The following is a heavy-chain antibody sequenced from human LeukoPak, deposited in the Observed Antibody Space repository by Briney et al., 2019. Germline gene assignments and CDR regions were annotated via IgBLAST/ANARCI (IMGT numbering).Heavy chain of an antibody. CDR3: ARDKSAGADTGSSFYY. D-gene: IGHD3-10*01. J-gene: IGHJ4*02. Sequence: GGSLRLSCVASGFTFSNYWMTWVRQAPGKGLEWVASIKEDGSEKYYVDSVKGRFTFSRDNAKNSLYLQMDNLRAEDTAVYYCARDKSAGADTGSSFYYWGQGDLVTVSS. CDR2: IKEDGSEK. CDR1: GFTFSNYW. V-gene: IGHV3-7*03.